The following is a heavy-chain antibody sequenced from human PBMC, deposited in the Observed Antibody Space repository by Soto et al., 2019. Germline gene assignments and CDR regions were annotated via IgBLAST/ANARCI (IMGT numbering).Heavy chain of an antibody. CDR1: GFTFRLYE. D-gene: IGHD3-22*01. CDR3: AREVVDDAFDI. CDR2: ISSSGRTV. Sequence: PGGSLRLSCAASGFTFRLYEMNWVRQAPGKGLEWVSYISSSGRTVYNADSVQGRFTISRDNAKNSLYLQMNSLRGEDTAVYYCAREVVDDAFDIWGQGTMVTVSS. V-gene: IGHV3-48*03. J-gene: IGHJ3*02.